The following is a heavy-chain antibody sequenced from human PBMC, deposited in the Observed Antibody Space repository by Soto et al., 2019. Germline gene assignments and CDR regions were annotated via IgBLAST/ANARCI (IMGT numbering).Heavy chain of an antibody. CDR3: ARDLGRHYDILTGPPSWFDP. Sequence: GGSLRLSCAASGFTFSSYWMSWVRQAPGKGLEWVANIKQDGSEKYYVDSVKGRFTISRDNAKNSLYLQMNSLRAEDTAVYYCARDLGRHYDILTGPPSWFDPWGQGTLVTVSS. J-gene: IGHJ5*02. D-gene: IGHD3-9*01. CDR2: IKQDGSEK. V-gene: IGHV3-7*01. CDR1: GFTFSSYW.